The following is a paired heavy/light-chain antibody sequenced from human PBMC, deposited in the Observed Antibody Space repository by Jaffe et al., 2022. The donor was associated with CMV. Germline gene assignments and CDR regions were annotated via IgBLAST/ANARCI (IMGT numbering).Light chain of an antibody. CDR3: SSYTTSTTWV. CDR1: SSDVGAYNY. V-gene: IGLV2-14*03. J-gene: IGLJ2*01. Sequence: QSALTQPASVSGSPGQSITISCTGTSSDVGAYNYVSWYQQHPGKAPKLMIYDVSDRPSGVSNRFSGSKSGNTASLTISGLQAEDEADYYCSSYTTSTTWVFGGGTKLTVL. CDR2: DVS.
Heavy chain of an antibody. Sequence: EVQLVQSGAEVKKPGESLKISCRGSGYSFTNYWIAWVRQMPGRGLEWMGIIYPGDSDTRYSPSFQGQVTISADESISTAYLQWSSLKASDTAMYYCALVRKYYYGVDVWGQGTTVTVSS. J-gene: IGHJ6*02. CDR3: ALVRKYYYGVDV. D-gene: IGHD3-10*02. CDR1: GYSFTNYW. CDR2: IYPGDSDT. V-gene: IGHV5-51*01.